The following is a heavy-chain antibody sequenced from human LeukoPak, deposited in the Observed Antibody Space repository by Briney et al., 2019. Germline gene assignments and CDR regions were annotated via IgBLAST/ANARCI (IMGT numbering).Heavy chain of an antibody. V-gene: IGHV1-2*02. J-gene: IGHJ4*02. Sequence: ASVKVSCKASGYTFTGYYMHWVRQAPGQGLEWMGWINPNSGGTNYAQKFQGRVTMTRDTSISTAYMELSRLRSDDTAVYYCARSAYYYDSSGYHGYWGQGTPVTVSS. D-gene: IGHD3-22*01. CDR2: INPNSGGT. CDR3: ARSAYYYDSSGYHGY. CDR1: GYTFTGYY.